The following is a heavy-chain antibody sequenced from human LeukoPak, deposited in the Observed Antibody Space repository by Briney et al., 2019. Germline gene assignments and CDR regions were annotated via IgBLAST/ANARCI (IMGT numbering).Heavy chain of an antibody. Sequence: PSETLSLTCTVSGYSISSGYYWGWVRQPPGKGLEWIGNIYHSGSTYYNPSLKSRVTISLDTSKNQFSLKLRSVTAADTAVYFCARGPYSYDSSGAFDIWGQGTMVTVSS. J-gene: IGHJ3*02. V-gene: IGHV4-38-2*02. CDR2: IYHSGST. CDR1: GYSISSGYY. CDR3: ARGPYSYDSSGAFDI. D-gene: IGHD3-22*01.